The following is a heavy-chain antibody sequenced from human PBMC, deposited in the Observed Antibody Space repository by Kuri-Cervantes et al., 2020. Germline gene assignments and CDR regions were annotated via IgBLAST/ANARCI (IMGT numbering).Heavy chain of an antibody. CDR3: AKLWLWFGETNDY. D-gene: IGHD3-10*01. J-gene: IGHJ4*02. CDR1: GFTFSSYS. V-gene: IGHV3-30*18. CDR2: ISYDGSNK. Sequence: GESLKISCAASGFTFSSYSMNWVRQAPGKGLEWVAVISYDGSNKYYADSVKGRFTISRDNSKNTLYLQMNSLRAEDTAVYYCAKLWLWFGETNDYWGQGTLVTVSS.